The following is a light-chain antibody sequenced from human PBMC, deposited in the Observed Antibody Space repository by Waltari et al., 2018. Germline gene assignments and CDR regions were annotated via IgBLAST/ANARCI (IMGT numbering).Light chain of an antibody. J-gene: IGLJ2*01. CDR1: SPNIGNKY. CDR2: RHN. Sequence: QSVLTQPPSASGTPGQRATISCSGSSPNIGNKYIYWYQQLPGTTPNLLIYRHNQRPSGVPARFSGSKSGTSASLAISWLRSEDEADYYCAAWDDSLSGVVFGGGTKLTVL. CDR3: AAWDDSLSGVV. V-gene: IGLV1-47*01.